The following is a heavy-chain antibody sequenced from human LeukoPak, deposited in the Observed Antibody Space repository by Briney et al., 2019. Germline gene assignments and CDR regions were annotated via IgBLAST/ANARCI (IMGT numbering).Heavy chain of an antibody. J-gene: IGHJ6*02. CDR3: ARGPIQLWIHNAMDV. CDR1: GFTFGDHA. Sequence: GGSLRLSCTGSGFTFGDHAMSWVRQAPGKGLEWVGFIRSKAYRGTTEYAASVKGRFTISRDDSASIAYLQMNSLRTEDTAAYYCARGPIQLWIHNAMDVWGQGTTVTVSS. D-gene: IGHD1-1*01. CDR2: IRSKAYRGTT. V-gene: IGHV3-49*04.